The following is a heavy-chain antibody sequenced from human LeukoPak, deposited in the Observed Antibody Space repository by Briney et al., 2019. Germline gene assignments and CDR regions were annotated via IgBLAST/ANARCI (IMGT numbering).Heavy chain of an antibody. CDR2: IIPILGIA. D-gene: IGHD6-19*01. Sequence: GASVKVSCKASGGTFSSYAISWVRQAPGQGLEWMGRIIPILGIANYAQKFQGRVTITADKSTSTAYMELSSLRSEDTAVYYCARRTEWLALDAFVIWGQGTMVTVSS. V-gene: IGHV1-69*04. CDR3: ARRTEWLALDAFVI. J-gene: IGHJ3*02. CDR1: GGTFSSYA.